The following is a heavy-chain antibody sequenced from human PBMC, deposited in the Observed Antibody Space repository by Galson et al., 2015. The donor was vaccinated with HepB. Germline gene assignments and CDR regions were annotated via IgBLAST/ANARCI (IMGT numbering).Heavy chain of an antibody. J-gene: IGHJ3*02. CDR2: TYYRSKWYN. Sequence: LRLSCAISGDSVSSNSAAWIWIRQSPSRGLEWLGRTYYRSKWYNDYAVSVKGRIVINPDTSKNQFSLHLNSVTPEDTAVYYCARARPMAAGGQGTFHIWGQGTMVTVSS. D-gene: IGHD5-24*01. CDR1: GDSVSSNSAA. V-gene: IGHV6-1*01. CDR3: ARARPMAAGGQGTFHI.